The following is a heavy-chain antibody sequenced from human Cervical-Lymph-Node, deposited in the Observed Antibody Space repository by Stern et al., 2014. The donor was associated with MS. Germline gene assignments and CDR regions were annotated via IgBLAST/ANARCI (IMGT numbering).Heavy chain of an antibody. J-gene: IGHJ6*02. CDR1: GYTFTTSY. D-gene: IGHD6-19*01. Sequence: QLVESGAEVKKPGASVKVSCKASGYTFTTSYMHWVRQSPGQGLEWVGIINPSDGSTSYAQKFQGRVTMTRDTSTSTVYMELSSLRSEDTAVYYCAREVAGHRLGMMDVWGQGTTVTVSS. CDR3: AREVAGHRLGMMDV. CDR2: INPSDGST. V-gene: IGHV1-46*01.